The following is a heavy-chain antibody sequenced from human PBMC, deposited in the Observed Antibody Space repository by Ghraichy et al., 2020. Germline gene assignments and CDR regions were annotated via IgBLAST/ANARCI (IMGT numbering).Heavy chain of an antibody. Sequence: LSLTCAASGFTFSSYSMNWVRQAPGKGLEWVSYISSSSTIYYADSVKGRFTISRDNAKNLLYLQMNSLRAEDTAVYYCAREGRPYGMDVWGQGTTVTVPS. CDR3: AREGRPYGMDV. V-gene: IGHV3-48*01. D-gene: IGHD3-16*01. CDR1: GFTFSSYS. CDR2: ISSSSTI. J-gene: IGHJ6*02.